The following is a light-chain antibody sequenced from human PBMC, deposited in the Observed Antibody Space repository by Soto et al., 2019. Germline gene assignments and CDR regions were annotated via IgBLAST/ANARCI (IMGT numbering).Light chain of an antibody. V-gene: IGKV3-11*01. CDR3: QGHSTYPRT. CDR2: DAS. CDR1: QSVSSY. J-gene: IGKJ1*01. Sequence: EIVLTQSPATLSLSPGEIATLSCRASQSVSSYLAWYQQKPGQAPRLLIYDASNRATGIPARFSGSGSGTDFTLTISSLEPEDFATYYCQGHSTYPRTFGPGTKVDIK.